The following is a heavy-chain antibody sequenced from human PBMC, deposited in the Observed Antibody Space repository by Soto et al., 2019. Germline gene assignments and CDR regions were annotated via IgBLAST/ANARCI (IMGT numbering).Heavy chain of an antibody. D-gene: IGHD3-10*01. CDR3: ARGWVGPEV. V-gene: IGHV3-74*01. CDR2: IDNAGTDS. Sequence: EVQLVESGGGLVQPGGSLRLSCAASGFTLSGRSMHWVRQAPGKGLVWVSCIDNAGTDSTYADSVKGRFTSSRDNAKNMINLQVNSLGVEDTAVYYFARGWVGPEVWGKGTTVTVSS. J-gene: IGHJ6*04. CDR1: GFTLSGRS.